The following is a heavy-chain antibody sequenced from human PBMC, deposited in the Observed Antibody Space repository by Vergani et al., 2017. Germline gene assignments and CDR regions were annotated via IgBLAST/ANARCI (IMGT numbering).Heavy chain of an antibody. J-gene: IGHJ4*02. V-gene: IGHV3-33*01. D-gene: IGHD3-3*01. CDR3: ARVVPGYYTLPFDY. Sequence: QVKLVESGGGVVQPGRSLRLSCAASGFTFSSYGMHWVRQAPGTGREWVAVIWYDGSNKYYADSVKGRFTISRANSNNTLYLQMNSLRAEDTAVYSCARVVPGYYTLPFDYWGQGTLVTVSS. CDR2: IWYDGSNK. CDR1: GFTFSSYG.